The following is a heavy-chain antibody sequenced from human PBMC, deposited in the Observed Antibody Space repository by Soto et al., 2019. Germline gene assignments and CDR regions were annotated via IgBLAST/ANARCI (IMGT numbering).Heavy chain of an antibody. J-gene: IGHJ1*01. CDR2: INPSGGST. CDR1: GYTFTSYH. Sequence: ASVKVHRKGSGYTFTSYHMHLVRQAPGQGLEWMGIINPSGGSTSYAQKFQGRVTMTRDTSTSTVYMELSSLRSEDTAVYYCARDGATYCSGGSCYSVGEYFQHWG. D-gene: IGHD2-15*01. V-gene: IGHV1-46*01. CDR3: ARDGATYCSGGSCYSVGEYFQH.